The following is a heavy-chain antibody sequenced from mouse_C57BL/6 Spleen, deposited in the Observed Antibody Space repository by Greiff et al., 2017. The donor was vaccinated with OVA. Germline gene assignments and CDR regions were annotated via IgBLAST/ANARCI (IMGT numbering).Heavy chain of an antibody. V-gene: IGHV1-59*01. CDR3: AFITTVVATDY. D-gene: IGHD1-1*01. J-gene: IGHJ2*01. Sequence: QVQLQQSGAELVRPGTSVKLSCKASGYTFTSYWMHWVKQRPGQGLEWIGVIDPSDSYTNYNQKFKGKATLTVDTSSSTAYMQLSSLTSEDSAVYYCAFITTVVATDYWGQGTTLTVSS. CDR1: GYTFTSYW. CDR2: IDPSDSYT.